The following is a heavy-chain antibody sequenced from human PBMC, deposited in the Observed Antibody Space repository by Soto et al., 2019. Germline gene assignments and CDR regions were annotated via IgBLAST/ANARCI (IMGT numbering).Heavy chain of an antibody. D-gene: IGHD6-6*01. Sequence: PGESLKISCKGSGYSFTSHWIAWVRQTPEKGLEWIGMIYPGDSDTRYSPAFRGHVTISAAKFSNTAYLQWSSLKASDTAMYYCARFDSQQLVGWFDSWGQGTPVTVSS. J-gene: IGHJ5*01. CDR3: ARFDSQQLVGWFDS. V-gene: IGHV5-51*01. CDR2: IYPGDSDT. CDR1: GYSFTSHW.